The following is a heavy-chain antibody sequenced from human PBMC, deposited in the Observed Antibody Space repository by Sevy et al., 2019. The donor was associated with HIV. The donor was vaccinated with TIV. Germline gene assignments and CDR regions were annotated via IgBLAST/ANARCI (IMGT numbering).Heavy chain of an antibody. CDR1: GFTFSSAW. CDR2: IKSKTDGGTT. CDR3: TTDGGGYNYGYSFDY. D-gene: IGHD5-18*01. Sequence: GGSLRLSCAASGFTFSSAWMNWVRQAPGKGLEWVGRIKSKTDGGTTDYAAPVKGRFTISRDDSKNTLYLQMNSLKTEDTAVYYCTTDGGGYNYGYSFDYWGQGTLVTVSS. J-gene: IGHJ4*02. V-gene: IGHV3-15*07.